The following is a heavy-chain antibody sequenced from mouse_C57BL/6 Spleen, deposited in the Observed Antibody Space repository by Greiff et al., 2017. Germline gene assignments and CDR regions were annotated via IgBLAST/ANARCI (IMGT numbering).Heavy chain of an antibody. J-gene: IGHJ2*01. CDR2: IDPETGGT. Sequence: VQLQESGAELVRPGASVTLSCKASGYTFTDYEMHWVKQTPVHGLEWIGAIDPETGGTAYNQKFKGKAILTADKSSSTAYMELRSLTYEDSAVYYCTRWELRRRGFDYWGQGTTLTVSS. CDR3: TRWELRRRGFDY. D-gene: IGHD2-4*01. CDR1: GYTFTDYE. V-gene: IGHV1-15*01.